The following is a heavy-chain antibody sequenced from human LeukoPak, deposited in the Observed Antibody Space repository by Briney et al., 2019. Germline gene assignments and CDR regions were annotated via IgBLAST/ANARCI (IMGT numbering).Heavy chain of an antibody. J-gene: IGHJ5*02. Sequence: ASVKVSCKASGYTFSRYGISWMRQAPGQGLEWMGWISGNDGNTRYAQKVQDRVTMTIDTPTNTAYMELGSLRSDDTAVYYCARDINGYYYDSHGYYPTDLWGQGTLVTVSS. CDR2: ISGNDGNT. V-gene: IGHV1-18*01. D-gene: IGHD3-22*01. CDR1: GYTFSRYG. CDR3: ARDINGYYYDSHGYYPTDL.